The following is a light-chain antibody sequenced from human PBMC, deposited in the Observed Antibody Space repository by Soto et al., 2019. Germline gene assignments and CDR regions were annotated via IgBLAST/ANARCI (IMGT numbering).Light chain of an antibody. CDR1: SSDVGAYDY. Sequence: QSALTQPASVSGSPGQSITISCTGTSSDVGAYDYVSWYQQHPGEVPKLMIFDVSDRPSGVSNRVSGSKSGNTAYLTISGLQAEDESDYYCSSFTTSTSDVFGTGTKLTVL. J-gene: IGLJ1*01. V-gene: IGLV2-14*03. CDR3: SSFTTSTSDV. CDR2: DVS.